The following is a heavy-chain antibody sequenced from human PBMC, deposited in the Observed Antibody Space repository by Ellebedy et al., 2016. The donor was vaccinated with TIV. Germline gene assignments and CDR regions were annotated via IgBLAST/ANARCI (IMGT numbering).Heavy chain of an antibody. CDR3: TRTLTSYYFDY. Sequence: GESLKISCEASGFTFSYYWMHWVRQAPGKGLVWVSRVTGGGVSTSYSDSVKGRFTISRDNAKKTLYLQMNSLRAEDTAVYYCTRTLTSYYFDYWGQGALVTVSS. D-gene: IGHD2-21*02. J-gene: IGHJ4*02. CDR1: GFTFSYYW. V-gene: IGHV3-74*01. CDR2: VTGGGVST.